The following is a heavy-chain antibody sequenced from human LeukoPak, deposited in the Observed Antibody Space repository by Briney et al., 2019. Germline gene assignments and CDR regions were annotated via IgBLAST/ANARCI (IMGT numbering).Heavy chain of an antibody. CDR2: IYYSGST. CDR3: ARTDLTEGSEY. Sequence: SETLSLTCTVSGGSVSSGPYYWSWIRQPPGKGLEWIGYIYYSGSTNYNPSLKNRVTISADTSKNQFSLKLSSVTAADTAVYYCARTDLTEGSEYWGLGTLVTVSS. V-gene: IGHV4-61*01. CDR1: GGSVSSGPYY. D-gene: IGHD1-14*01. J-gene: IGHJ4*02.